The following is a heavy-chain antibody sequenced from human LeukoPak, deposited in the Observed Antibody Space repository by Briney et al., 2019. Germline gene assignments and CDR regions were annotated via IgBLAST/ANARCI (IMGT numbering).Heavy chain of an antibody. D-gene: IGHD3-9*01. J-gene: IGHJ3*02. CDR1: GGSISPYY. V-gene: IGHV4-59*08. Sequence: SETLSLTCTVSGGSISPYYWSWIRQPPGKGLEWIGYIYYSGTTHYNPSLESRVTMSVDTSKNQFSLKLSSVTAADTAVYYCATHYDVLTSYAAAAFDIWGQGTMVTVSS. CDR3: ATHYDVLTSYAAAAFDI. CDR2: IYYSGTT.